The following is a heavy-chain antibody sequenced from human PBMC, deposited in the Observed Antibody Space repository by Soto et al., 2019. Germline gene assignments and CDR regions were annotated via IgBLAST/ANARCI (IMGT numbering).Heavy chain of an antibody. D-gene: IGHD3-3*01. Sequence: GASVKVSCKASGYTFTIYYMHWVRQAPGQGLEWMGIISPSGGRTTYAQKFQGRVTLTRDTSTSTVYMELSSLRSEDTAIYYCAREYDFTPRNWFDPWGQGTLVTVSS. CDR1: GYTFTIYY. CDR3: AREYDFTPRNWFDP. CDR2: ISPSGGRT. V-gene: IGHV1-46*01. J-gene: IGHJ5*02.